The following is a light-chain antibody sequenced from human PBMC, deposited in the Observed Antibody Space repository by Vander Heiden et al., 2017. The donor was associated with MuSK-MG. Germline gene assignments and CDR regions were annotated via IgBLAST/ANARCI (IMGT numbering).Light chain of an antibody. CDR1: QNVLYSTNNNNY. CDR2: WES. Sequence: DIVMPQSPDSLAVSLGARATINCKSSQNVLYSTNNNNYLAWYQQKPGQPPKLLMYWESTRQSGVPDRFSGSGSGTDFTLTIRSLQAEDVAVYYCQQDVSSPYTFGQGTKLEIK. J-gene: IGKJ2*01. CDR3: QQDVSSPYT. V-gene: IGKV4-1*01.